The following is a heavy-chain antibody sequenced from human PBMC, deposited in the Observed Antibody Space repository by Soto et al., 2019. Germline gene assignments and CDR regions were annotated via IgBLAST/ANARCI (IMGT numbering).Heavy chain of an antibody. Sequence: EIQILESGGALVQPGGSLRLSCSVSGFTFSDYAMNWVRQAPGKGLEWVSAVSGRGDGTLYADSVKGRFTISRDYSKNTVYTQINRLTVDDTAVYYCGTDVEEVLPYYRMDVWGRGTTVRVSS. CDR3: GTDVEEVLPYYRMDV. J-gene: IGHJ6*02. CDR2: VSGRGDGT. V-gene: IGHV3-23*01. CDR1: GFTFSDYA.